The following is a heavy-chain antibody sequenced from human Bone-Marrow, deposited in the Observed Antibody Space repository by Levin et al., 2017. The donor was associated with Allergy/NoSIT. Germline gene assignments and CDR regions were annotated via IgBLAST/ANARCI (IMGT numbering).Heavy chain of an antibody. D-gene: IGHD6-19*01. CDR3: ARDGRTLQWPGREAFDY. CDR2: IYYSGST. J-gene: IGHJ4*02. V-gene: IGHV4-39*07. CDR1: GGSISSSSYY. Sequence: PSETLSLTCTVSGGSISSSSYYWGWIRQPPGKGLEWIGSIYYSGSTYYNPSLKSRVTISVDTSKNQFSLKLSSVTAADTAVYYCARDGRTLQWPGREAFDYWGQGTLVTVSS.